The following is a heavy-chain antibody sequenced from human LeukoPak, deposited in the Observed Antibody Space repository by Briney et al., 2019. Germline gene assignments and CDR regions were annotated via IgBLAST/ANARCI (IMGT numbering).Heavy chain of an antibody. J-gene: IGHJ3*02. CDR3: AGHQQWLERGAFDI. Sequence: SETLSLTCTVSGSSINTYYWSWIRQPPGKGLEWIGYIYYTGSTNYNPSLKSRITISVDTSKNQFSLKLSSVTAADTAVYYCAGHQQWLERGAFDIWGQGTMVTVSS. V-gene: IGHV4-59*08. D-gene: IGHD6-19*01. CDR1: GSSINTYY. CDR2: IYYTGST.